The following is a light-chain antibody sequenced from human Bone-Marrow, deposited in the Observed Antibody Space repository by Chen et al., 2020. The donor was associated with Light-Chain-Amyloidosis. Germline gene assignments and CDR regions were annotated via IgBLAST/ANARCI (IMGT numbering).Light chain of an antibody. V-gene: IGLV3-25*03. CDR1: DLPTKY. J-gene: IGLJ2*01. CDR3: QSADSSGTYEVI. CDR2: RDT. Sequence: SYELPQPPSVSVSPGQTPRITCSGDDLPTKYAYWYQQKPGQAPVLVIHRDTERPSGISERFSGSSAGTTATLTISGVQGEDEADYHCQSADSSGTYEVIFGGGTKLTVL.